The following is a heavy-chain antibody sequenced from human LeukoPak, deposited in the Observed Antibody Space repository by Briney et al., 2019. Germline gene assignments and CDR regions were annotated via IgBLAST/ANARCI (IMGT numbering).Heavy chain of an antibody. V-gene: IGHV4-59*01. CDR1: GGSISSYY. CDR2: IYYSGST. CDR3: ARAPRYYDILTGYKSGAFDI. D-gene: IGHD3-9*01. Sequence: SETLSLTCTVSGGSISSYYWSWIRQPPGKGLEWIGYIYYSGSTNYNPSLKSRVTISVDTSKNQFSLKLSSVTAADTTVYYCARAPRYYDILTGYKSGAFDIWGQGTMVTVSS. J-gene: IGHJ3*02.